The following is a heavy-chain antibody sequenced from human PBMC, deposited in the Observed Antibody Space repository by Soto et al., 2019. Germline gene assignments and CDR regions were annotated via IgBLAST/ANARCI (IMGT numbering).Heavy chain of an antibody. CDR1: GGSISSGGYY. CDR3: AGAYDSSGYRNHDAFDI. CDR2: IYYSGST. D-gene: IGHD3-22*01. V-gene: IGHV4-31*03. J-gene: IGHJ3*02. Sequence: QVQLQESGPGLVKPSQTLSLTCTVSGGSISSGGYYWSWIRQHPGKGLEWIGYIYYSGSTYYNPSLKGRVTISVDTSKNQSSLKRSSVTAADTAVYYCAGAYDSSGYRNHDAFDIWGQGTMVTVS.